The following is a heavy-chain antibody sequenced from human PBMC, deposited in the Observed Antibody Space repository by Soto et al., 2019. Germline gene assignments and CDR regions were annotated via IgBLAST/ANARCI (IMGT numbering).Heavy chain of an antibody. CDR3: IRREGRSIDY. Sequence: EVQLVESGGGLVQPGGSLKLSCAASGFTFSGSAMHWVRQASGKGLEWVGRIRSKGNSYSTTYAVSLEGRFTISRDDSKNTADLQMNSLKTEDTAVYYCIRREGRSIDYWGQGTLGTGSS. J-gene: IGHJ4*02. CDR1: GFTFSGSA. V-gene: IGHV3-73*01. CDR2: IRSKGNSYST.